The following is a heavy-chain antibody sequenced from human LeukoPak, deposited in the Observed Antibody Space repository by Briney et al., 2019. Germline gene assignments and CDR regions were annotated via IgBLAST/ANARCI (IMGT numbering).Heavy chain of an antibody. CDR2: IYYSGST. J-gene: IGHJ4*02. Sequence: SETLSLTCTASGGSISSGGYYWSWIRQHPGKGLEWIGYIYYSGSTYYNPSLKSRVTISVDTSKNQFSLKLSSVTAADTAVYYCARVRGYYYDSSGYYLAPSFDYWGQGTLVTVSS. CDR1: GGSISSGGYY. V-gene: IGHV4-31*03. CDR3: ARVRGYYYDSSGYYLAPSFDY. D-gene: IGHD3-22*01.